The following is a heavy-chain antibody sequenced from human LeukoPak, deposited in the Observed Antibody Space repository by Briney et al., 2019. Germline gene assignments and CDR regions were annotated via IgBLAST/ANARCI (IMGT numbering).Heavy chain of an antibody. D-gene: IGHD4-17*01. CDR2: IGIAGDT. Sequence: GGSLRLSCAASGFPFSNHDMHWVRQSAGKGLEWVSRIGIAGDTFSLGSVKGRFTVSRENAKSSLYLQMNSLRAEDTAIYYCASRHYDFGYYWGQGTLVTVSS. V-gene: IGHV3-13*01. J-gene: IGHJ4*02. CDR1: GFPFSNHD. CDR3: ASRHYDFGYY.